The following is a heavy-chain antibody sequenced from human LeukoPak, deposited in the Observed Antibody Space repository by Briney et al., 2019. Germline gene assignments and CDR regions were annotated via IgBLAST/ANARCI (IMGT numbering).Heavy chain of an antibody. CDR2: IYYSGST. V-gene: IGHV4-39*01. D-gene: IGHD3-3*01. J-gene: IGHJ4*02. CDR1: GASINSNSYY. Sequence: SETLSLTCTVSGASINSNSYYWGWIRQPPGKGLEWIANIYYSGSTYYNPSLKSRVTISVDTSKNQFSLKLSSVTAADTAVYYCARQTYYDFWSGYYYYFDYWGQGTLVTVSS. CDR3: ARQTYYDFWSGYYYYFDY.